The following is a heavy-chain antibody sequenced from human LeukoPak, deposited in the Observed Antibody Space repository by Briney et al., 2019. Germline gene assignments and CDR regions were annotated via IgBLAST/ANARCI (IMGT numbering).Heavy chain of an antibody. V-gene: IGHV3-23*01. Sequence: GGSLRLSCVASGFTFSSCAMSWVRQAPGKGLEWVSGIISTGGSTYYADSVKGRFTISRDNSKSTLSLQMDSLRAEDTAVYYCAKGYSSGWRTYFDYWGQGTLVTVSS. CDR3: AKGYSSGWRTYFDY. D-gene: IGHD6-19*01. J-gene: IGHJ4*02. CDR2: IISTGGST. CDR1: GFTFSSCA.